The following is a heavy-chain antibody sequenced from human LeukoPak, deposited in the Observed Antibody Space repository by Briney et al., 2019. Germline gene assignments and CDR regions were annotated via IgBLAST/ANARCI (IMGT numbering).Heavy chain of an antibody. CDR3: ARSYDFWSGRKGWFDP. Sequence: SETLSLTCTVSGGSISSSSYYWGWIRQPPGKGLAWIGSIYYSGSTYYNPSLKSRVTISVDTSKNQFSLKLSSVTAADTAVYYCARSYDFWSGRKGWFDPWGQGTLVTVSS. CDR1: GGSISSSSYY. J-gene: IGHJ5*02. D-gene: IGHD3-3*01. CDR2: IYYSGST. V-gene: IGHV4-39*01.